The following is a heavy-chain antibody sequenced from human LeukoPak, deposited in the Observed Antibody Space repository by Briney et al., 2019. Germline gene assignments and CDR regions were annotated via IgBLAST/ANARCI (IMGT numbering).Heavy chain of an antibody. D-gene: IGHD3-22*01. CDR2: ISAYNCNK. V-gene: IGHV1-18*01. Sequence: ASVTVSCRASGYTFTSYGISWVRQAPGQGLEGMGWISAYNCNKNYAQKLQGRVTMTTDTSTSTVYMELRSLRSDDTGVYYCARGLYYYDSSCYHNDAFDIWGQGTMVTVSS. CDR3: ARGLYYYDSSCYHNDAFDI. CDR1: GYTFTSYG. J-gene: IGHJ3*02.